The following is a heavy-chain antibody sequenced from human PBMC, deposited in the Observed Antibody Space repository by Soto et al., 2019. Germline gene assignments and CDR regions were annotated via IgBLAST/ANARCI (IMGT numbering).Heavy chain of an antibody. CDR3: ARDRWRYIVVVVAAPDY. D-gene: IGHD2-15*01. V-gene: IGHV3-30-3*01. Sequence: PGGSLRLSCAASGFTFCSYAMHWVRQAPGKGLEWVAVISYDGSNKYYADSVKGRFTISRDNSKNTLYLQMNSLRAEDTAVYYCARDRWRYIVVVVAAPDYWGQGTLVTVSS. J-gene: IGHJ4*02. CDR2: ISYDGSNK. CDR1: GFTFCSYA.